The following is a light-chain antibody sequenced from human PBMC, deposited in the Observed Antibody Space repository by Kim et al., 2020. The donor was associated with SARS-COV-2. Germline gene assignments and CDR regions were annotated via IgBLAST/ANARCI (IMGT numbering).Light chain of an antibody. CDR2: DVN. V-gene: IGLV2-14*03. CDR3: CSYTSTNTLVV. Sequence: QSITIACTGTINDIGYYKYVSWFQQHPGNGPKLIIYDVNKRPSGISDRFSASKSGSTASLTISGLLAEDEADYYCCSYTSTNTLVVFGGGTQLTVL. CDR1: INDIGYYKY. J-gene: IGLJ2*01.